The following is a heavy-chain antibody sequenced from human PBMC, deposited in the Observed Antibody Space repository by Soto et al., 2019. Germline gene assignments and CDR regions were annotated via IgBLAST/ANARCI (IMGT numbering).Heavy chain of an antibody. D-gene: IGHD6-19*01. CDR2: ITIDERTI. CDR1: GFTFRVYS. V-gene: IGHV3-48*02. J-gene: IGHJ4*01. CDR3: ARSVEGHFDF. Sequence: EVQLVESGGGLVQPGGSLGLSCSASGFTFRVYSLNWVRQAPGKGLEWVSYITIDERTIHYADSVKGRFTISRDNAKNSVYMQMASLRDEDTAVYYCARSVEGHFDFWGQGILVTVSS.